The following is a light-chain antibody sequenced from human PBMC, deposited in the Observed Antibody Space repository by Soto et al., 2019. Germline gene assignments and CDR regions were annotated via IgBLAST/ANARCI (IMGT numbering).Light chain of an antibody. CDR3: TSYRITTTWV. CDR2: EVS. V-gene: IGLV2-14*01. J-gene: IGLJ3*02. CDR1: SSDVGAYNF. Sequence: QSALTQPASVSGSPGQSVAISCTGTSSDVGAYNFVSWYQHHPGKAPKLILYEVSNRPSGVSSRFSGSKSGNTASLTISGLPAEDEADYYCTSYRITTTWVFGGGTKLTVL.